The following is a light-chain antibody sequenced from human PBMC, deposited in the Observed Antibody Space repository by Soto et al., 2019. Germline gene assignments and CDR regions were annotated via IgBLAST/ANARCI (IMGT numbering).Light chain of an antibody. CDR3: QVWDNSPDHSYV. CDR2: DDS. V-gene: IGLV3-21*02. J-gene: IGLJ1*01. CDR1: NIGSKT. Sequence: SYELTQPPSVSVAPGQTATITCRGNNIGSKTVHWYQQNPGQAPVLVVFDDSDRLSGIPERFSGSNSGNTATLTISRVEAGDEADYYCQVWDNSPDHSYVFGNGTKVNVL.